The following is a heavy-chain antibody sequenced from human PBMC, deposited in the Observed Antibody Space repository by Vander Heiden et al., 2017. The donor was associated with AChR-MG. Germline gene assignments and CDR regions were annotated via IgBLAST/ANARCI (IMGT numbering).Heavy chain of an antibody. J-gene: IGHJ3*02. Sequence: QVQLQESGPGLLKPLETLSLTCAVFGYSITSSHAWGWIRPSPQKGLEWIASMHSTGVTYYNPSLQSRATIAMDTSNNQFYLKLTSVTAADTAMYFCTRDWTQGTYDIWGPGTMVTVSS. V-gene: IGHV4-38-2*02. CDR3: TRDWTQGTYDI. D-gene: IGHD1-1*01. CDR1: GYSITSSHA. CDR2: MHSTGVT.